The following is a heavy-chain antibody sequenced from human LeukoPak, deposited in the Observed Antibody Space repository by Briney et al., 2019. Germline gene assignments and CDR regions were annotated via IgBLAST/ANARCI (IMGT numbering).Heavy chain of an antibody. CDR2: IGTTSGAI. V-gene: IGHV3-48*01. CDR3: ARFRTWGDKAFDY. J-gene: IGHJ4*02. D-gene: IGHD2-21*02. Sequence: PGGSLRLSCAASGFTVSSNYMNWVRQAPGKGLEWVSYIGTTSGAIYYADSVKGRSTISRDSAKNSLYLQMNSLRAEDTAVYYCARFRTWGDKAFDYWGRGTLVTVSS. CDR1: GFTVSSNY.